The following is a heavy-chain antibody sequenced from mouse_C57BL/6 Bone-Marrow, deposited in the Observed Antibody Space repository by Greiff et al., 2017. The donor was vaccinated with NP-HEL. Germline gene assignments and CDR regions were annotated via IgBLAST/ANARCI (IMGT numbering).Heavy chain of an antibody. CDR2: IHPSDSDT. D-gene: IGHD1-1*01. V-gene: IGHV1-74*01. J-gene: IGHJ2*01. CDR1: GYTLTSYW. CDR3: AIYYGSRRILYYFDY. Sequence: VKLQQPGAELVKPGASVKVSCKASGYTLTSYWMHWVQQRPGQGLEWIGRIHPSDSDTNYNQKFKRTATLTVDKSTRTAYMQLSSLTAEDSAVYYCAIYYGSRRILYYFDYWGQGTTLTVSS.